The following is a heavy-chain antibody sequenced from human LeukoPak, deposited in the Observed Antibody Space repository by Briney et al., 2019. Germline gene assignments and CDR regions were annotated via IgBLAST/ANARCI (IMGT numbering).Heavy chain of an antibody. CDR1: GFTFRSYA. Sequence: GGSLRLSCAASGFTFRSYAMSWVRQAPGKGLEWVSAISGSGNSRYYADSVKGRFTISRDNSKNKLYLQMNSLRPEDTAVYHCAKDVYYDILTGYIDYWGQGTLVTVSS. CDR2: ISGSGNSR. V-gene: IGHV3-23*01. CDR3: AKDVYYDILTGYIDY. J-gene: IGHJ4*02. D-gene: IGHD3-9*01.